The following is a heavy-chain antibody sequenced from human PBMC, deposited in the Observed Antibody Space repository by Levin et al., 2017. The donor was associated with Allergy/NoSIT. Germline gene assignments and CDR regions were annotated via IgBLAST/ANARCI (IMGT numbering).Heavy chain of an antibody. J-gene: IGHJ5*02. CDR2: IYSSGGT. Sequence: KPSETLSLTCTVSGGSISSYYWTWIRQPPGKGLERIGYIYSSGGTNYNPSLKSRVTISLDTSKSQFSLRLRSVTPADTAVYYCARSPLPFGRFDPWGQGTLVTVSS. CDR1: GGSISSYY. CDR3: ARSPLPFGRFDP. D-gene: IGHD3-10*01. V-gene: IGHV4-59*01.